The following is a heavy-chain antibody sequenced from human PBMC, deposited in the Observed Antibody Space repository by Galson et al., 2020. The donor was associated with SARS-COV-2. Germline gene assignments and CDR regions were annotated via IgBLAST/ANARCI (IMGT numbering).Heavy chain of an antibody. D-gene: IGHD3-10*01. CDR1: GFTFSDYY. Sequence: TGGSLRLSCAASGFTFSDYYMSWIRQAPGKGLEWVSYISSSGSTIYYADSVKGRFTISRDNAKNSLYLQMNSLRAEDTAVYYCARWDYGSGSYYKVSYYYYGMDVWGQGTTVTVSS. CDR3: ARWDYGSGSYYKVSYYYYGMDV. J-gene: IGHJ6*02. CDR2: ISSSGSTI. V-gene: IGHV3-11*01.